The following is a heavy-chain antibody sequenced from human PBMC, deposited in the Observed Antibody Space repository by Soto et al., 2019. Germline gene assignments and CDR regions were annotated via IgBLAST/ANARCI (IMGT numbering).Heavy chain of an antibody. CDR1: GYDFTTYG. CDR3: ARGRYGDY. D-gene: IGHD1-1*01. Sequence: QVHLVQSGAEVKKPGASVKVSCKGSGYDFTTYGITWVRQAPGQGLEWMAWISAHNGNTDYAQKLQGRVTVTRDTSTSAAYMWLRSLRSDDTAMYYCARGRYGDYWGQGALVTVSS. J-gene: IGHJ4*02. V-gene: IGHV1-18*01. CDR2: ISAHNGNT.